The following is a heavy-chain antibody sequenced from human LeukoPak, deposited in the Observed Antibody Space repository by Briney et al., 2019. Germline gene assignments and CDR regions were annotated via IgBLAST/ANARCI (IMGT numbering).Heavy chain of an antibody. D-gene: IGHD5-12*01. Sequence: SEALSLTCTLSGGSISTYYWSWIRQPPGRGLEWIGYIYHSGSTDYNPSLKSRVTISVDTSKNQFSLKLSSVTAADTAVYYCARGGGYASPIGYWGQGALVTVSS. CDR2: IYHSGST. CDR1: GGSISTYY. J-gene: IGHJ4*02. CDR3: ARGGGYASPIGY. V-gene: IGHV4-59*01.